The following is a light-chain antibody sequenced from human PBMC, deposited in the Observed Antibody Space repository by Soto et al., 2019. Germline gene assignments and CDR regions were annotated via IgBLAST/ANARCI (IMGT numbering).Light chain of an antibody. V-gene: IGKV3-11*01. Sequence: EIVLTQSPATLSLSPGEIATLSFRASQSVSSYLAWYQQKPGQAPRLLIYDASNRATGIPARFSGSGSGTDFTLTISSLEPEDFAVYYCQQRSNWPPTFGQGTRLEIK. CDR3: QQRSNWPPT. CDR2: DAS. J-gene: IGKJ5*01. CDR1: QSVSSY.